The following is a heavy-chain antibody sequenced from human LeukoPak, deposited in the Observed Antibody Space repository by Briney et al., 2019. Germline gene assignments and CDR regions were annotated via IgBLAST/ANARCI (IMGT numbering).Heavy chain of an antibody. CDR2: IYYSGST. V-gene: IGHV4-59*01. CDR3: ARISRGYSYGREYNWFDP. Sequence: SKTLSLTCSVSGASISSYYWSWIRQPPGKGLEWIGYIYYSGSTNYNPSLKSRVTISVDTSKNQFSLKLSSVTAADTAVYYCARISRGYSYGREYNWFDPWGQGTLVTVSS. J-gene: IGHJ5*02. CDR1: GASISSYY. D-gene: IGHD5-18*01.